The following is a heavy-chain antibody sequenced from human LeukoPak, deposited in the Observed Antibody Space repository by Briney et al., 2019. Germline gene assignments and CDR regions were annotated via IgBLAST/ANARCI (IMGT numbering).Heavy chain of an antibody. CDR3: ARDVDATSGWFDP. CDR2: INHSRTT. D-gene: IGHD2-15*01. J-gene: IGHJ5*02. Sequence: SETLSLTCAVYGGSFSGYYWSWIRQPPGKGLEWIGGINHSRTTNYNPSLKSRVTISVDTSKNQFSLKLSSVAAADTAVYYCARDVDATSGWFDPWGQGTLVTVSS. CDR1: GGSFSGYY. V-gene: IGHV4-34*01.